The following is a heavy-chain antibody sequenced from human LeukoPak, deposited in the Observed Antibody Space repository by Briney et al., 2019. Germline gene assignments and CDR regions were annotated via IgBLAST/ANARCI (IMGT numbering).Heavy chain of an antibody. V-gene: IGHV1-18*01. CDR2: ASTYNGDT. D-gene: IGHD1-14*01. CDR3: ARAESMALYFLY. CDR1: GYTFTDFG. J-gene: IGHJ1*01. Sequence: GASVKVSCKASGYTFTDFGFIWVRQAPGQGLEWMGWASTYNGDTDYAKKFQDRVTMTTESSTQTTFMELRNLRSDDTAVYYCARAESMALYFLYWGQGTLVSVSS.